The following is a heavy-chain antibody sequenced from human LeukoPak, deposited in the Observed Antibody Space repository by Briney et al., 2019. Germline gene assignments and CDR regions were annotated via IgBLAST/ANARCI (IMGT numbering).Heavy chain of an antibody. CDR1: GGSISSSSYY. CDR2: LFYSGST. V-gene: IGHV4-39*01. Sequence: SETLSLTCTVSGGSISSSSYYWGWIRQPPGKGLECIGSLFYSGSTYYNPSLKSRVTISVDTSKNQFSLKLSSVTAADTAVYYCGRSGYYFRSGVDVWGQGTTVTVSS. D-gene: IGHD3-3*01. J-gene: IGHJ6*02. CDR3: GRSGYYFRSGVDV.